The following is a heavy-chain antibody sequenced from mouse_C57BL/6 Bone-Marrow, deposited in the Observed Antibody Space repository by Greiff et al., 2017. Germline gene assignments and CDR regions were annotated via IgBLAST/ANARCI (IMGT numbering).Heavy chain of an antibody. CDR2: IHPNSGST. D-gene: IGHD1-1*01. J-gene: IGHJ2*01. CDR1: GYTFTSYW. Sequence: VHVKQPGAELVKPGASVKLSCKASGYTFTSYWMHWVKQRPGQGLEWIGMIHPNSGSTNYNEKFKSKATLTVDKSSSTAYMQLSSLTSEDSAVYYCARGYYYGSSPYWGQGTTLTVSS. CDR3: ARGYYYGSSPY. V-gene: IGHV1-64*01.